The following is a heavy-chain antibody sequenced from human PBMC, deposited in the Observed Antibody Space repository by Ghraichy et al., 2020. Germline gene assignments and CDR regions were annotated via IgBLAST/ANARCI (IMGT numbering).Heavy chain of an antibody. D-gene: IGHD3-3*01. Sequence: ASVKVSCKASGYTFSNYGITWVRRAPGEGLEWMGWISAYNGHTSYAQNLQGRITLTTDTSRSTAYMELRSLTSDDTAVYYCARRQRFLEWSMYTGMDVWGQGTTVTVSS. J-gene: IGHJ6*02. CDR1: GYTFSNYG. V-gene: IGHV1-18*01. CDR2: ISAYNGHT. CDR3: ARRQRFLEWSMYTGMDV.